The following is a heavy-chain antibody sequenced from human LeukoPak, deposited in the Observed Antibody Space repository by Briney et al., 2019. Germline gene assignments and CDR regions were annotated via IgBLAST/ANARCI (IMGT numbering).Heavy chain of an antibody. CDR3: ARVRTEWYIDL. D-gene: IGHD2-8*02. Sequence: GGSLRLSCAGSGFIFNSHWMTWVRQAPGMGLEWVGNIRRDGNEKFYGESVRGRFTISRDNAKNSLYLQLNSLRAEDTAIYYCARVRTEWYIDLWGRGTLVTVSP. CDR2: IRRDGNEK. V-gene: IGHV3-7*01. J-gene: IGHJ2*01. CDR1: GFIFNSHW.